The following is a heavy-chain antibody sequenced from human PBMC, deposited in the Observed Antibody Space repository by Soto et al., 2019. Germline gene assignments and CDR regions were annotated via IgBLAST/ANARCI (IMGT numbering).Heavy chain of an antibody. CDR1: GDTFTDYY. Sequence: QVQLMQSGAEVKKPGASVKVSCKASGDTFTDYYIHWVRQAPGQGLEWMGTVNHSVGHATYAHHFLGRVTMTRDTSTSTPYMELTSLTSDDTAIYYCARGGHVVVVTAALDYWGQGTLVTVSS. CDR2: VNHSVGHA. J-gene: IGHJ4*02. CDR3: ARGGHVVVVTAALDY. D-gene: IGHD2-21*02. V-gene: IGHV1-46*01.